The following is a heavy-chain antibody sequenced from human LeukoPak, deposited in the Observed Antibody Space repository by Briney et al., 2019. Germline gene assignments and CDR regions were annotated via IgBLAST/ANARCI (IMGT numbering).Heavy chain of an antibody. V-gene: IGHV3-23*01. CDR3: ARHVAVLPAPRNYYFDY. CDR2: ISGSGSST. J-gene: IGHJ4*02. CDR1: GFTFSSYA. D-gene: IGHD2-2*01. Sequence: PGGSLRLSCAASGFTFSSYAMSWVRQAPGKGLEWVSSISGSGSSTYYADSVKGRFTISRDNSKNTLYLQMNSLRAEDTAVYYCARHVAVLPAPRNYYFDYWGQGILVTVSS.